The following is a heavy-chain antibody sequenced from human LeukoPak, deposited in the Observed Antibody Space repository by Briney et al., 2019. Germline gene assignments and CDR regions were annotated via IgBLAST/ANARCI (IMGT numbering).Heavy chain of an antibody. J-gene: IGHJ6*02. V-gene: IGHV3-74*01. CDR1: GFTFSSYA. Sequence: PGGSLRLSCAASGFTFSSYAMHWVRQAPGKGLVWVSRINSDGSSTSYADSVKGRFTISRDNAKNTLYLQMNSLRAEDTAVYYCARDPVYDFWSGYYTYYYGMDVWGQGTTVTVSS. D-gene: IGHD3-3*01. CDR3: ARDPVYDFWSGYYTYYYGMDV. CDR2: INSDGSST.